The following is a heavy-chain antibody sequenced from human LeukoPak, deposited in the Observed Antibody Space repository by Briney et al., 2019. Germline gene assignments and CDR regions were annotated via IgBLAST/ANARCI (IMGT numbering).Heavy chain of an antibody. J-gene: IGHJ2*01. CDR1: GGSFSGYY. D-gene: IGHD2-2*01. V-gene: IGHV4-34*01. CDR3: ARGKVVVVPAAMMIFWYFDL. Sequence: SETLSLTCAVYGGSFSGYYWSWIRQPPGKGLEWIGEINHSGSTTYDPSLKSRVTISVDTSKNQFSLKLSSVTAADTAVYYCARGKVVVVPAAMMIFWYFDLWGRGTLVTVSS. CDR2: INHSGST.